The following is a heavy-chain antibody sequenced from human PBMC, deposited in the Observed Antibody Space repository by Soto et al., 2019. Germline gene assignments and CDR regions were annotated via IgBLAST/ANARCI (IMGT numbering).Heavy chain of an antibody. CDR1: GYTFTSYG. CDR3: ARVDYDSSGYYRFIWFDP. V-gene: IGHV1-18*04. Sequence: GASVKVSCKASGYTFTSYGISWVRQAPGQGLEWMGWISAYNGNTNYAQKLQGRVTMTTDTSTSTAYMELRSLRSDDTAVYYCARVDYDSSGYYRFIWFDPWGQGTLVNVSS. J-gene: IGHJ5*02. CDR2: ISAYNGNT. D-gene: IGHD3-22*01.